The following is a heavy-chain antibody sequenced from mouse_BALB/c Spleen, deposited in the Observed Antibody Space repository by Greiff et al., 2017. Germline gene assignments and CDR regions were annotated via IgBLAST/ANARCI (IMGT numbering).Heavy chain of an antibody. CDR3: ARERDYYGSSHWYFDV. J-gene: IGHJ1*01. CDR2: IYPGGGYT. V-gene: IGHV1-63*02. D-gene: IGHD1-1*01. CDR1: GYTFTNYW. Sequence: LQESGAELVRPGTSVKISCKASGYTFTNYWLGWVKQRPGHGLEWIGDIYPGGGYTNYNEKFKGKATLTADTSSSTAYMQLSSLTSEDSAVYFCARERDYYGSSHWYFDVWGAGTTVTVSA.